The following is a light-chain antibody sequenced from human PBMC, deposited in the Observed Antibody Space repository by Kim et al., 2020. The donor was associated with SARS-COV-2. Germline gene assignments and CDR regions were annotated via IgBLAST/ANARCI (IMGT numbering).Light chain of an antibody. CDR3: QQTNSFPYT. CDR2: DAS. Sequence: DIQMTQSPSSVSASVGDRVTITCRASQAISSWLAWYQQKPGKAPKLLVYDASTLQDGVPSRFSGSGSGTDFTLIISGLQAEDFATDYCQQTNSFPYTFGQGTKLEI. J-gene: IGKJ2*01. CDR1: QAISSW. V-gene: IGKV1-12*01.